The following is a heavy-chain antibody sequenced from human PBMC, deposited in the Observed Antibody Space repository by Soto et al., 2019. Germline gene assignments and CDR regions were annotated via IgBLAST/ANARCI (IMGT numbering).Heavy chain of an antibody. CDR1: RFTFSSYG. D-gene: IGHD3-22*01. CDR3: AKEWVYDTSGWSFDY. CDR2: ISDDGSNK. Sequence: TGGSLRLSCAAYRFTFSSYGMHWVRQAPGKGLEWVAVISDDGSNKYYADSLKGRFTISRDNSKNTLYLQMNSLRAEDTAVYYCAKEWVYDTSGWSFDYWGQGT. J-gene: IGHJ4*02. V-gene: IGHV3-30*18.